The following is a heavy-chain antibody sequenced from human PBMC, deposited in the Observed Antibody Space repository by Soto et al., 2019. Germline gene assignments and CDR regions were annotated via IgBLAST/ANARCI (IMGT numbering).Heavy chain of an antibody. J-gene: IGHJ4*02. Sequence: KPSETLSLTCAVSGGPISSSNWWSWVRQPPGKGLEWIGEIYHSGSTNYNPSLKSRVTISVDKSKNQFSLKLSSVTAADTAVYYCATSTPRRLLAPDYWGQGTLVTVSS. CDR2: IYHSGST. D-gene: IGHD2-21*01. CDR3: ATSTPRRLLAPDY. V-gene: IGHV4-4*02. CDR1: GGPISSSNW.